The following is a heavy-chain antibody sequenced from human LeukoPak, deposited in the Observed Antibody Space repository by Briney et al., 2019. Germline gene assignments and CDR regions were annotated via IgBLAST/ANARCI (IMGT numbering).Heavy chain of an antibody. D-gene: IGHD3-10*01. CDR2: ISSSSSYI. J-gene: IGHJ4*02. CDR3: ASNPTYGPTSPDY. V-gene: IGHV3-21*01. CDR1: GFTFSSYS. Sequence: AGGSLRLSCAASGFTFSSYSMNWVRQAPGKGLEWVSSISSSSSYIYYADSVKGRFTISRDNAKNSPYLQMNSLRAEDTAVYYCASNPTYGPTSPDYWGQGTLVTVSS.